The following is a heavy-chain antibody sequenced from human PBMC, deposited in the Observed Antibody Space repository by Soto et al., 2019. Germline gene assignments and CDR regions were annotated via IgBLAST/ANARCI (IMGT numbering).Heavy chain of an antibody. V-gene: IGHV5-51*01. J-gene: IGHJ4*02. Sequence: GESLKISCKGSGYSFTSYWIGWVRQMPGKGLEWMGIIYPGDSDTRYSPSLQGQVTISADKSISTAYLQWSSLKASDTAMYYCARLLGYCSSTSCYRTPDYFDYWGQGTLVTVS. CDR2: IYPGDSDT. D-gene: IGHD2-2*01. CDR1: GYSFTSYW. CDR3: ARLLGYCSSTSCYRTPDYFDY.